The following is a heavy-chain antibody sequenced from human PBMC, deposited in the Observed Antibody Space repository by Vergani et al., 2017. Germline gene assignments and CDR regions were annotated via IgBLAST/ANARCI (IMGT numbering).Heavy chain of an antibody. CDR3: ARDRGYSSSWYPNWFDP. CDR1: GFTFSSYW. CDR2: INSDGSST. V-gene: IGHV3-74*01. Sequence: EVQLVESGGGLVQPGGSLRLSCAASGFTFSSYWMHWVRQAPGKGLVWVSRINSDGSSTSYADSVKGRFTISRDNAKNTLYLQMNSLRAEDTAVYYCARDRGYSSSWYPNWFDPWGQGTLVTVSS. J-gene: IGHJ5*02. D-gene: IGHD6-13*01.